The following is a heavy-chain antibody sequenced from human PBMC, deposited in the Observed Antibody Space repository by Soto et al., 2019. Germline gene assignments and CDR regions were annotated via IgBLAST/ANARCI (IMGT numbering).Heavy chain of an antibody. CDR3: AQEWSAYQLRS. CDR2: ISDSGYNA. Sequence: LRLSCTASGDIFKLFGMSWVRQAPGKGLEWVSRISDSGYNAYYADSVKGRFTISRDNSKKMLYLEMDSLIVEDTALYYCAQEWSAYQLRSWGGGTLAPVSP. J-gene: IGHJ4*02. V-gene: IGHV3-23*01. CDR1: GDIFKLFG. D-gene: IGHD2-15*01.